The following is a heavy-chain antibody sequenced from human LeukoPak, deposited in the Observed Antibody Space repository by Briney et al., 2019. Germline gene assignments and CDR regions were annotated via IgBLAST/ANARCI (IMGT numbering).Heavy chain of an antibody. V-gene: IGHV5-51*01. J-gene: IGHJ1*01. D-gene: IGHD3-10*01. CDR3: ARYYYYGTPNSGFQH. Sequence: GESLKISRKGSGYSFTSYWIGWVRQMPGKGLEWMGIIYPGDSDTRYSPSFQGQVTISADKSISTAYLQWSSLKASDTAMYYCARYYYYGTPNSGFQHWGQGTLVTVSS. CDR2: IYPGDSDT. CDR1: GYSFTSYW.